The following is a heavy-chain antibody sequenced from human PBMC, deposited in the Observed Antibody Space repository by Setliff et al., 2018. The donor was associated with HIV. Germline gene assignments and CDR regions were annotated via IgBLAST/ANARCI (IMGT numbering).Heavy chain of an antibody. CDR1: GVSVGSGDYY. D-gene: IGHD6-6*01. V-gene: IGHV4-31*03. J-gene: IGHJ4*02. Sequence: SETLSLTCSVSGVSVGSGDYYWHWIRQHPEKALEWIGYIFHSGDTYSNPSLKSRISMSGDTSKNQFSLELTSLTAADTAVYYCATRPRIAARPFDYWGQGMLVTVSS. CDR3: ATRPRIAARPFDY. CDR2: IFHSGDT.